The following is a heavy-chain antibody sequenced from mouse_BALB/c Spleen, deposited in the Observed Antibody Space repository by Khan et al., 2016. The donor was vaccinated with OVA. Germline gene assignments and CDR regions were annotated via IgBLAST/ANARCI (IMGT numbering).Heavy chain of an antibody. J-gene: IGHJ3*01. D-gene: IGHD2-1*01. CDR2: IFPGTGTT. V-gene: IGHV1S132*01. CDR3: ARGYFGNYELAY. Sequence: QVQLQQSGAELVKPGASVKLSCKTSGYTFTSYWIQWVKQRPGQGLGWIGQIFPGTGTTYYNENFKGKATLTVDTSSNTAYMQFSSLTSEDSAVSFLARGYFGNYELAYWVQGTLVTVSP. CDR1: GYTFTSYW.